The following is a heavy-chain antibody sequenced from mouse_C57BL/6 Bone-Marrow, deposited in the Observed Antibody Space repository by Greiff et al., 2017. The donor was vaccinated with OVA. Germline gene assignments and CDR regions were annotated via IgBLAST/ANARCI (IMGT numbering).Heavy chain of an antibody. CDR2: ISSGSSTI. CDR1: GFTFSDYG. Sequence: EVQVVESGGGLVKPGGSLKLSCAASGFTFSDYGMHWVRQAPEKGLEWVAYISSGSSTIYYADTVKGRFTISRDNAKNTLFLQMTSLRSEDTAMYYCALWFHWYFDVWGTGTTVTVSS. J-gene: IGHJ1*03. V-gene: IGHV5-17*01. CDR3: ALWFHWYFDV. D-gene: IGHD2-2*01.